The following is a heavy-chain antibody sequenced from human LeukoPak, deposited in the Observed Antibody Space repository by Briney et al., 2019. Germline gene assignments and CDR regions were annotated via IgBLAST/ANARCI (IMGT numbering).Heavy chain of an antibody. CDR1: GFIFSSYA. CDR2: ISGSGDRT. CDR3: AKDPPGETMVRGVIINIPLPY. V-gene: IGHV3-23*01. J-gene: IGHJ4*02. D-gene: IGHD3-10*01. Sequence: PGGSLRLSCAASGFIFSSYAMSWVRQAPGKGLESVSGISGSGDRTCYADSVKGGFTISRDNSKNTLYLQMNSLRAEDTAVYYCAKDPPGETMVRGVIINIPLPYWGQGTLVTVSS.